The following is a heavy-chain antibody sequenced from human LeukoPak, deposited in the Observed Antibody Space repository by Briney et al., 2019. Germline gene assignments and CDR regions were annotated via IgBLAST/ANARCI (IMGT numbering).Heavy chain of an antibody. CDR2: INHSGST. Sequence: SETLSLTCAVYGGSFSGYYWSWIRQPPGKGLEWIGEINHSGSTNYNPSLKSRVTISVDTSKNQFSLKLSSVTAADTAVYYCARDPGATGDHDYFDYWGQGTLVTVSS. V-gene: IGHV4-34*01. D-gene: IGHD7-27*01. J-gene: IGHJ4*02. CDR3: ARDPGATGDHDYFDY. CDR1: GGSFSGYY.